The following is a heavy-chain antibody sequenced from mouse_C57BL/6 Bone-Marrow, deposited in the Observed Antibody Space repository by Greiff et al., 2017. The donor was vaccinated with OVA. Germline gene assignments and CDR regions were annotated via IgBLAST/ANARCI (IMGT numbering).Heavy chain of an antibody. CDR2: IDPENGDT. D-gene: IGHD2-5*01. CDR1: GFNIKDDY. J-gene: IGHJ3*01. CDR3: TTYYSNYVAWFAY. Sequence: VQLKESGAELVRPGASVKLSCTAPGFNIKDDYMHWVKQRPEQGLEWIGWIDPENGDTEYASKFQGKATITADTSSNTAYLQLSSLTSEDTAVYYCTTYYSNYVAWFAYWGQGTLVTVSA. V-gene: IGHV14-4*01.